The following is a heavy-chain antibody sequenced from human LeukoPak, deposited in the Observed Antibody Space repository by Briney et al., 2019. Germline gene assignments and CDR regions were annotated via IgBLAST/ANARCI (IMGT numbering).Heavy chain of an antibody. CDR2: IKQDGSEK. Sequence: GGSLRLSCAASGFTFSSYWISWVRQAPGKGLEWVANIKQDGSEKYYVDSVKGRFTISRDNAKNSLYLQMSSLRAEDTAVYYCARHTVSYFDYWGQGTPVTVSS. D-gene: IGHD4-11*01. CDR3: ARHTVSYFDY. CDR1: GFTFSSYW. J-gene: IGHJ4*02. V-gene: IGHV3-7*01.